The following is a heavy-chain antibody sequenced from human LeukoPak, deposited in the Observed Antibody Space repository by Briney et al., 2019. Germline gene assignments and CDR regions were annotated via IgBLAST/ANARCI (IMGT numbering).Heavy chain of an antibody. D-gene: IGHD2-8*01. Sequence: GGSLRLSCAASEFTFSSYWMHWVRQAPGKGLVWVSTIDISGDRTNYADSVKGRFTISRDNSKNTLYLQVNSLRVEDTAIYYCAKDVSNFIGASDAWGQGTMVTVSS. CDR2: IDISGDRT. CDR1: EFTFSSYW. V-gene: IGHV3-23*01. J-gene: IGHJ3*01. CDR3: AKDVSNFIGASDA.